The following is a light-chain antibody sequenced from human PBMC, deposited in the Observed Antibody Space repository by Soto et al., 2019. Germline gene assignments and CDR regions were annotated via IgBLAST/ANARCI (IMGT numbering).Light chain of an antibody. CDR2: DAS. V-gene: IGKV1-5*01. CDR1: QSISNW. Sequence: DIQMTQSPSTLSASVGDRVRITCRASQSISNWLAWYQQKPGKAPKLLIYDASSLKSGVPSRFSGSGSGTEFTLTISSLQPDDFATYYCQQYSSYPWTFGQGTKVEIK. CDR3: QQYSSYPWT. J-gene: IGKJ1*01.